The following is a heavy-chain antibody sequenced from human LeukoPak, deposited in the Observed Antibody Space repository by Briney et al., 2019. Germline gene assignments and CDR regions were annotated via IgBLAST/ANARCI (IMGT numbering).Heavy chain of an antibody. CDR2: INPSGGSA. D-gene: IGHD1-14*01. CDR1: GYTFTSYY. V-gene: IGHV1-46*01. Sequence: ASVKVSCKASGYTFTSYYINWVRQAPGQGLEWMGIINPSGGSANYAQKFQGRVTMTKDTSTSTVYMELSSLRSEDTAVYYCAKVSGGGLYYDGMDVWGQGTTVTVSS. CDR3: AKVSGGGLYYDGMDV. J-gene: IGHJ6*02.